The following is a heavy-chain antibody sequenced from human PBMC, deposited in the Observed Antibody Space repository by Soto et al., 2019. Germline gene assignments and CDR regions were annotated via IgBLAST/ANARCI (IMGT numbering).Heavy chain of an antibody. CDR3: ARGGSGSQTVGY. V-gene: IGHV3-66*01. CDR1: GFTVSNNY. CDR2: IYSGGGT. J-gene: IGHJ4*02. D-gene: IGHD1-26*01. Sequence: EVQVVESGGGLVQPGGSLRLSCAASGFTVSNNYMTWVRQAPGKGLEWVSLIYSGGGTDYADSVKGRFTISRDNSKNMVYLQMNSLRVEDTAVYYCARGGSGSQTVGYWGQGVRVTVSS.